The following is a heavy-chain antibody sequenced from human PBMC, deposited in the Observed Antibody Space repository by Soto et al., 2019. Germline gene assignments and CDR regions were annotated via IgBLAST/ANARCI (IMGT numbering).Heavy chain of an antibody. CDR3: ARLCKLGGRIWWFDY. Sequence: PSETLSLTCTVSGCSISSYYLSWIRQPPGKGLEWIGYIYYSGSTNYNPSLKSRVTISVDKSKNQFSLKLSSVTAADTAVYYCARLCKLGGRIWWFDYWGPGTLVSVFS. CDR2: IYYSGST. V-gene: IGHV4-59*01. D-gene: IGHD2-21*01. J-gene: IGHJ4*02. CDR1: GCSISSYY.